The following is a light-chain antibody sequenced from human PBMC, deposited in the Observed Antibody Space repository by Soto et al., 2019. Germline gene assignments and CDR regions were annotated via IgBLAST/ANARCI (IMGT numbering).Light chain of an antibody. CDR1: QNINAY. CDR2: AAS. J-gene: IGKJ1*01. V-gene: IGKV1-39*01. CDR3: QRYNIAPWT. Sequence: DIQLTQSPSSLSASVGDGVTITCRSSQNINAYVNWYQQKSGKAPELLIYAASNLQSGVPPRFSGSGSGTKFALTISSLQPEDVATYYCQRYNIAPWTFGQGTKVEIK.